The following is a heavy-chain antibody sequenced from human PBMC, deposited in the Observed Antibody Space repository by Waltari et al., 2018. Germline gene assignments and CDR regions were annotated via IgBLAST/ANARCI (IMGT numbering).Heavy chain of an antibody. CDR1: GGSISSYY. D-gene: IGHD3-10*01. CDR2: IYYSGST. CDR3: ARADKYYYGSGSGGFDY. J-gene: IGHJ4*02. V-gene: IGHV4-59*01. Sequence: QVQLQESGPGLVKPSETLSLTCTVSGGSISSYYWSWIRPPPGKGLEWIVYIYYSGSTNYNPSLKSRVTISVDTSKNQFSLKLSSVTAADTAVYYCARADKYYYGSGSGGFDYWGQGTLVTVSS.